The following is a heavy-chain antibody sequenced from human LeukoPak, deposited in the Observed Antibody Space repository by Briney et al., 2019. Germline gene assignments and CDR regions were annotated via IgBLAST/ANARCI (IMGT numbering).Heavy chain of an antibody. CDR2: IYYNGNT. D-gene: IGHD6-6*01. CDR1: DGSINSYY. Sequence: SETLSLTCSVSDGSINSYYWNWIRRPPGKGLEWIGYIYYNGNTNYSPSLKSRVTVSVDTSRNQFSLRLSSVTAADTAVYYCARGGSRVISSSDFDSWGQGILVTVSS. J-gene: IGHJ4*02. V-gene: IGHV4-59*01. CDR3: ARGGSRVISSSDFDS.